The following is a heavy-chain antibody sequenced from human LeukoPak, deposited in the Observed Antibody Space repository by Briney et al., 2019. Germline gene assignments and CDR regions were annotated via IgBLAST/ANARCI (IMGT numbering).Heavy chain of an antibody. Sequence: SETLSLTCTVSGGSISSGGYYWSWVRQHPGKGRESLGYIYSSGPPYYTPSLKRRVTISLHTSKTQFSLKLSSVTAADTAVYYCARTKSLWNFHFDYWGQGTLVTVSS. CDR3: ARTKSLWNFHFDY. J-gene: IGHJ4*02. D-gene: IGHD1-7*01. V-gene: IGHV4-31*03. CDR2: IYSSGPP. CDR1: GGSISSGGYY.